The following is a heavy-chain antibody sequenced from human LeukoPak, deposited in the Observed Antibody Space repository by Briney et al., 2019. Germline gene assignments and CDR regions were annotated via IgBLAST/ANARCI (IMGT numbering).Heavy chain of an antibody. CDR2: IYTSGST. Sequence: SETLSLTCTVSGGSISSYYWSWIRQPAGKGLEWIGRIYTSGSTNYNPSLKSRVTMSVDTSKNQSSLKLSSVTAADTAVYYCARGLIWSGYPEYYFDYWGQGTLVTVSS. CDR1: GGSISSYY. V-gene: IGHV4-4*07. J-gene: IGHJ4*02. CDR3: ARGLIWSGYPEYYFDY. D-gene: IGHD3-3*01.